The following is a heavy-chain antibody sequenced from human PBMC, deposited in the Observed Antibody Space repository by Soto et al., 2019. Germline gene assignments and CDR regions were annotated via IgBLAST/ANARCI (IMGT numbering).Heavy chain of an antibody. J-gene: IGHJ5*02. D-gene: IGHD3-3*01. CDR2: INAGNGNT. CDR1: GYTFTSYA. V-gene: IGHV1-3*01. CDR3: ARDRITIFGVVMPKYNWFDP. Sequence: ASVKVSCKASGYTFTSYAMHWVRQAPGHRLEWMGWINAGNGNTKYSQKFQGRVTITRDTSASTAYMELRSLRSEDTAVYYCARDRITIFGVVMPKYNWFDPWGQGTLVTVSS.